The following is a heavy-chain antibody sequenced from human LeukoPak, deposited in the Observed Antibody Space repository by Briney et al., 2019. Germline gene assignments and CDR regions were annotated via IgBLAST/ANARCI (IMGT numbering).Heavy chain of an antibody. CDR1: GFTFSSYD. CDR3: AKRKRYFDWLLFRYYFDY. J-gene: IGHJ4*02. Sequence: GGSLRLSCAASGFTFSSYDIHWVRQAPGKGLEWVSAISDTGNTYHADSVKGRFTISRDSSKNTLFLQMNRLRPEDAAVYYCAKRKRYFDWLLFRYYFDYWGQGTLVTVSS. D-gene: IGHD3-9*01. CDR2: ISDTGNT. V-gene: IGHV3-23*01.